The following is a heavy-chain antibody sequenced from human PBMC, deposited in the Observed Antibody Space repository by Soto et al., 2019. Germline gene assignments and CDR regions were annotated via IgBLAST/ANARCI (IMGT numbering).Heavy chain of an antibody. CDR1: GFTVSNNF. CDR2: IYSGGSI. V-gene: IGHV3-53*02. CDR3: ARDGNGQRGSPH. D-gene: IGHD3-16*01. Sequence: VQLVESGGGLIQAGGSLRLSCAVSGFTVSNNFMMWVRQAPGKGLEWVSLIYSGGSISYADSVKGRFTISRDGSMNMLYLQMNSLTAENTAVYYCARDGNGQRGSPHWGQGTLVTVSS. J-gene: IGHJ4*02.